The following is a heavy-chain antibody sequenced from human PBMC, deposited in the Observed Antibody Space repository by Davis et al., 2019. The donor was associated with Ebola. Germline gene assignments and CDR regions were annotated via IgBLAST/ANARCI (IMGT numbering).Heavy chain of an antibody. D-gene: IGHD3-10*01. CDR1: RFTFSDYS. Sequence: PGGSLRLSCAASRFTFSDYSMNWVRQAPGKGLEWVAVISYDGSIKYYADSVKGRLTVSRDNSENTLYLQMNSLRDEDTAVYYCARDAAFVFDYWGQGILVTVSS. V-gene: IGHV3-30*03. J-gene: IGHJ4*02. CDR3: ARDAAFVFDY. CDR2: ISYDGSIK.